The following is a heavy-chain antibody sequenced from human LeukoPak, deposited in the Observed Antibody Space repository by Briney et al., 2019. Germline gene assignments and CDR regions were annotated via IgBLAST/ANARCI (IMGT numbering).Heavy chain of an antibody. CDR2: ISYDGSNK. D-gene: IGHD2-2*02. CDR3: ARGRYCSSTSCYIENWFDP. J-gene: IGHJ5*02. V-gene: IGHV3-30-3*01. Sequence: GGSLRLSCAASGFTFSSYAMHWVRQAPGKGLEWVAVISYDGSNKYYADSVKGRFTISRDNSKNTLYLQMNSLRAEDTAVYYCARGRYCSSTSCYIENWFDPWGQGTPVTVSS. CDR1: GFTFSSYA.